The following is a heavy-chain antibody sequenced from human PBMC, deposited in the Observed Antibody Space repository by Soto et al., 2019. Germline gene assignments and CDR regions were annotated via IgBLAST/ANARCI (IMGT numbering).Heavy chain of an antibody. CDR3: ARGTTVPTGDY. D-gene: IGHD4-17*01. CDR2: IWYDGSNK. J-gene: IGHJ4*02. V-gene: IGHV3-33*01. Sequence: QVQLVESGGGVVQPGRSLRLSCAASGFTFSSYGMHWVRQAPGKGLEWVAVIWYDGSNKYYADSVKGRFTISRDNSKNALYLQMNSLRAEDTAVYYCARGTTVPTGDYWGQGTLVTVSS. CDR1: GFTFSSYG.